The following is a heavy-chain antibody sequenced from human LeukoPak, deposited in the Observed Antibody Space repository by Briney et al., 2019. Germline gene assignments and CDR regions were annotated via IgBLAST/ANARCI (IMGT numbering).Heavy chain of an antibody. D-gene: IGHD3-10*01. CDR3: ARLFVYGSGAEAFDY. J-gene: IGHJ4*02. Sequence: PGGSLRLSCVASGFTLSGIDMHWVRQAPGKGLEWVANINEDGSEKYYLDSVRGRFTISRDNAKNSLYLQMDSLRAEDTAVYYCARLFVYGSGAEAFDYWGQGALVTVSS. CDR2: INEDGSEK. CDR1: GFTLSGID. V-gene: IGHV3-7*01.